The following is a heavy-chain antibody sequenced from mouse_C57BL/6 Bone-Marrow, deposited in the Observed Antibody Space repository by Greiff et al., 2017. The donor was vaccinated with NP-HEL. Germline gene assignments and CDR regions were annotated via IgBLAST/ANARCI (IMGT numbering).Heavy chain of an antibody. V-gene: IGHV1-55*01. CDR1: GYTFTRYW. D-gene: IGHD1-1*01. CDR2: ISPGSGST. CDR3: AIYGSSLRGFAY. Sequence: QVQLQQPGAELVKPGASVKMSCKASGYTFTRYWLTWVKQRPGQGLAWIGAISPGSGSTNYNEKFKRKATLTVDTSSSTAYMQLSSLTSEDSAVYYCAIYGSSLRGFAYWGQGTLVTGSA. J-gene: IGHJ3*01.